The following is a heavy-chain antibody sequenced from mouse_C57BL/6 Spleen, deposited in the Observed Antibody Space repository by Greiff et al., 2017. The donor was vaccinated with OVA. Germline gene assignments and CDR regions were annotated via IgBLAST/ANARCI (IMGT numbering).Heavy chain of an antibody. Sequence: QVQLQQPGAELVMPGASVKLSCKASGYTFTSYWMHWVKQRPGQGLEWIGEIDHSDSYTNYNQKFKGKSTLTVDKSSSTAYMQLSSLTSEDSAVYYCAIYYGNYDAMDYWGQGTSVTVSS. CDR1: GYTFTSYW. V-gene: IGHV1-69*01. CDR2: IDHSDSYT. J-gene: IGHJ4*01. D-gene: IGHD2-1*01. CDR3: AIYYGNYDAMDY.